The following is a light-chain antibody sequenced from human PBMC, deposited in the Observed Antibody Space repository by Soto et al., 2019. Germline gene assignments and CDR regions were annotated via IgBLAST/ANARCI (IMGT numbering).Light chain of an antibody. V-gene: IGKV3-15*01. J-gene: IGKJ4*01. Sequence: EIVMTQSPATLSLSPGEGATLSCRASHGISTALAWYQQKPRQTPRLLMYGASIRATGVPARFSGSASGTEFTLTITSLQSEDFAVYYCQHYSDWPLTFGGGTKVESK. CDR3: QHYSDWPLT. CDR2: GAS. CDR1: HGISTA.